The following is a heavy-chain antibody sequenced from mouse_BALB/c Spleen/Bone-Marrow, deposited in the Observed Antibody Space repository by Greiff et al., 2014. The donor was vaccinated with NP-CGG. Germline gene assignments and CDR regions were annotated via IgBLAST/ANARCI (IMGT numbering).Heavy chain of an antibody. V-gene: IGHV1-69*02. Sequence: VQLQQSGAELVKPGAPVKLSCKASGYTFTSYWMNWVKQRPGRGLEWIGRIDPSDSETHYNQKFKDKATLTVDKSSSTAYIQLSRLTTEDSAVYSCAKALGDGYYYAMDYWGQGTSVTVSS. D-gene: IGHD2-3*01. CDR1: GYTFTSYW. J-gene: IGHJ4*01. CDR2: IDPSDSET. CDR3: AKALGDGYYYAMDY.